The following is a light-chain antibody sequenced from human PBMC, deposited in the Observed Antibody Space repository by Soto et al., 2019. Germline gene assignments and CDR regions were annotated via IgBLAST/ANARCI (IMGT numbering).Light chain of an antibody. V-gene: IGLV1-44*01. J-gene: IGLJ3*02. CDR2: SNN. CDR3: AAWDDSLNGRV. Sequence: QPVLTQPPSVSGTRGQRVTISCSGSSSNIGSNTANWYQHLPGSAPKVLIYSNNRRPSGVPDRFSGSKSGTSASLAISGFQSEYEADYYCAAWDDSLNGRVFGGGTKLTVL. CDR1: SSNIGSNT.